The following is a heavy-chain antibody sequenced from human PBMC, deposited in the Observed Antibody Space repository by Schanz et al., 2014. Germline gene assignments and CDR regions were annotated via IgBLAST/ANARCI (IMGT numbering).Heavy chain of an antibody. CDR3: AKGRFGELSAFDI. V-gene: IGHV3-23*04. CDR1: GFTFSSYA. CDR2: MNESHSTI. Sequence: VQLVESGGGVVQPGRSLRLSCAASGFTFSSYALHWVRQAPGKGLEWVSAMNESHSTIYYADSVRGRFTISRDNSKNTLYLQMNSLRPEDTAVYYCAKGRFGELSAFDIWGQGTMVTVSS. J-gene: IGHJ3*02. D-gene: IGHD3-10*01.